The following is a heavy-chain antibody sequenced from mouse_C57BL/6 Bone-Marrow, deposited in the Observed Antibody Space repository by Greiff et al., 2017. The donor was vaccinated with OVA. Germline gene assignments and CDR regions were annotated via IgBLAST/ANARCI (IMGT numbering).Heavy chain of an antibody. D-gene: IGHD2-2*01. V-gene: IGHV1-59*01. J-gene: IGHJ3*01. CDR1: GYTFTSYW. CDR3: ARSSMVKGFAY. Sequence: QVQLQQPGAELVRPRTSVKLSCKASGYTFTSYWMHWVKQRPGQGLEWIGVIDPSDSYTNYNQKFKGKATLTVDTSSSTAYMQLSSLTSEDSAVYYCARSSMVKGFAYWGQGTLVTVSA. CDR2: IDPSDSYT.